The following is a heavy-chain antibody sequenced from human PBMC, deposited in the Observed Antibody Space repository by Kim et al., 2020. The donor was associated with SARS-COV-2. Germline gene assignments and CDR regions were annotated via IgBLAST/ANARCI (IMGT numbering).Heavy chain of an antibody. D-gene: IGHD3-10*01. Sequence: NTSYYQKLQRRVTLTRDTSASTAYMDLTSLRFEDTAVYYCARERFGGSFDYWGQGTLVTVSS. CDR2: NT. V-gene: IGHV1-3*01. J-gene: IGHJ4*02. CDR3: ARERFGGSFDY.